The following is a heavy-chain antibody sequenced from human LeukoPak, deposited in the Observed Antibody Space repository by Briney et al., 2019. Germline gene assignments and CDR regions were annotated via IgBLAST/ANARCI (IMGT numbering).Heavy chain of an antibody. CDR3: ARDHCGGDCSGHFIDY. CDR2: IYPSDGST. D-gene: IGHD2-21*02. Sequence: ASVKVSCKASGDTSISYYVHWVRQAPGQGLEWMGIIYPSDGSTTYAQKFQGRVTMTRDTSTSTVYMELSSLRSEDTAVYYCARDHCGGDCSGHFIDYWGQGTLVTVSS. CDR1: GDTSISYY. V-gene: IGHV1-46*01. J-gene: IGHJ4*02.